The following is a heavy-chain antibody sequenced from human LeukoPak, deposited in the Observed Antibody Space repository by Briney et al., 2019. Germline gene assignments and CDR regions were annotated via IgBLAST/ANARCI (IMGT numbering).Heavy chain of an antibody. CDR3: ARDSDNMGYNWFDP. V-gene: IGHV4-59*11. CDR2: IYSTGST. D-gene: IGHD2-21*01. CDR1: GGSFSSHY. Sequence: SETLSLTCIVSGGSFSSHYWSWIRQSPGKGLEWIGYIYSTGSTKYNPSLESRVTISVDTSKRQLSLKMSSVTAADTAVYYCARDSDNMGYNWFDPWGQGTLVTVSS. J-gene: IGHJ5*02.